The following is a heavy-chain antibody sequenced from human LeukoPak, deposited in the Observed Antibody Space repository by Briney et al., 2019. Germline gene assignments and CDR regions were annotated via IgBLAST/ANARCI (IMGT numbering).Heavy chain of an antibody. D-gene: IGHD3-22*01. CDR2: IRSKAYGGTT. V-gene: IGHV3-49*03. CDR1: GFTFGDYV. J-gene: IGHJ4*02. CDR3: TRWYYYDSRGYSYHFDY. Sequence: QPGRSLRLSCTASGFTFGDYVMSWLRQAPGKGLEWVGFIRSKAYGGTTEYAASVKGRFTVSRDDSKSIAYLQMNSLKTEDTAVYYCTRWYYYDSRGYSYHFDYWGQGTLVTVSS.